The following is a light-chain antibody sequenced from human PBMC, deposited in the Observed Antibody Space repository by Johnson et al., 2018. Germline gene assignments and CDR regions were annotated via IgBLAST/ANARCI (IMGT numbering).Light chain of an antibody. J-gene: IGLJ1*01. CDR1: SSNIGNNY. CDR2: ENN. Sequence: QSVLTQPLSVSAAPGQKVTISCSRSSSNIGNNYVSWYQQLPGSAPKSPTYENNTRPPGIPHRFSGSKSGTLATLGIPVLQTGDEADSYCGTWDSSLSAGNVFGTGTKVTVL. CDR3: GTWDSSLSAGNV. V-gene: IGLV1-51*02.